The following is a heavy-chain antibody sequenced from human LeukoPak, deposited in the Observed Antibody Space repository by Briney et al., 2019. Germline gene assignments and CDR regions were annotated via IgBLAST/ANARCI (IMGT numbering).Heavy chain of an antibody. D-gene: IGHD3-22*01. Sequence: TGGSLRLSCAASGFTFSNYGMHWVRQAPGKGLEWVAVISYDGNEKYYADSVKGRFTISRDNSENTLYLQMNSLRAEDMAVYYCARASRYYYESSGYYYNYYYMDVWGKGTTVTISS. V-gene: IGHV3-30*03. CDR1: GFTFSNYG. CDR3: ARASRYYYESSGYYYNYYYMDV. J-gene: IGHJ6*03. CDR2: ISYDGNEK.